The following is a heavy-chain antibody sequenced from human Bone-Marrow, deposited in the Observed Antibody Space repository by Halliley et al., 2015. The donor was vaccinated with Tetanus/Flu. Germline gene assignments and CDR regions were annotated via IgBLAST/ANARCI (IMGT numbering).Heavy chain of an antibody. D-gene: IGHD5-18*01. CDR3: ARLYTAVGNWSFDL. CDR2: VFYTGSP. V-gene: IGHV4-39*01. J-gene: IGHJ2*01. Sequence: TLSLTCTVSGDSMTSRNYYWAWVRQSPGKGLEWIGSVFYTGSPFYNPSLKSRLTMAVDTSKNQFSLQLTSVTAADTSLYYCARLYTAVGNWSFDLWGRGTLVTVSS. CDR1: GDSMTSRNYY.